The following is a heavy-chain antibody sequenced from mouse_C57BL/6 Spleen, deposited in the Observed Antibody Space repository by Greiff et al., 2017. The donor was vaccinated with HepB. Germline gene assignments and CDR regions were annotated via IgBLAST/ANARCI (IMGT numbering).Heavy chain of an antibody. J-gene: IGHJ1*03. CDR2: INPSNGGT. Sequence: VQLQQPGTELVKPGASVKLSCKASGYTFTSYWMHWVKQRPGQGLEWIGNINPSNGGTNYNEKFKSKATLTVDKSSTTAYRQLSSLTSEDSAVYYCARDGYYLWYFDVWGTGTTVTVSS. CDR1: GYTFTSYW. CDR3: ARDGYYLWYFDV. D-gene: IGHD2-3*01. V-gene: IGHV1-53*01.